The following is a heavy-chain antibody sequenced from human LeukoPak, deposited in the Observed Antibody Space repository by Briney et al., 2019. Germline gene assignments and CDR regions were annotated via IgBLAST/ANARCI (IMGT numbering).Heavy chain of an antibody. CDR1: GYTFTSYG. J-gene: IGHJ4*02. Sequence: ASVKVSCKASGYTFTSYGISWVRQAPGQGLEWMGWISAYNGNTNYAQKFQGRVTMTRDMSTSTVYMEVSSLRSEDTAVYYCARSPTGSGSYYGLDYWGQGTLVTVSS. CDR2: ISAYNGNT. V-gene: IGHV1-18*01. D-gene: IGHD1-26*01. CDR3: ARSPTGSGSYYGLDY.